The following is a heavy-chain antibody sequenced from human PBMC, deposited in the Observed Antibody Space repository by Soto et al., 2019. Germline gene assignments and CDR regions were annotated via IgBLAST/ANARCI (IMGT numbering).Heavy chain of an antibody. V-gene: IGHV3-23*01. J-gene: IGHJ3*02. D-gene: IGHD3-10*01. CDR2: ISEVGDLT. CDR3: ARRVIGSSRAFDI. Sequence: GGSLRLSCAASGFAFSSHPMSWVRQAPEKGLEWVAGISEVGDLTYNADSVRGRFTISRDNSRNTLYLQMNSLRAEDTAVYYCARRVIGSSRAFDIWGQGTMVTVSS. CDR1: GFAFSSHP.